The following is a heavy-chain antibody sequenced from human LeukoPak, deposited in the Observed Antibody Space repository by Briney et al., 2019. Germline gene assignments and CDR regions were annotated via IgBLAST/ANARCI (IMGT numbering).Heavy chain of an antibody. V-gene: IGHV1-69*05. Sequence: SVKVSCKASGGTFSSYAISWVRQAPGQGLEWMGGIIPIFGTANYAQKFQGRVTITTDESTSTAYMEPSSLRSEDTAVYYCATNPYCSGGSCYGSFDYWGQGTLVTVSS. CDR3: ATNPYCSGGSCYGSFDY. D-gene: IGHD2-15*01. CDR2: IIPIFGTA. CDR1: GGTFSSYA. J-gene: IGHJ4*02.